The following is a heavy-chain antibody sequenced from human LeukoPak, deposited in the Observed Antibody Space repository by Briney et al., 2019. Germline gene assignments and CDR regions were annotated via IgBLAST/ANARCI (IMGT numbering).Heavy chain of an antibody. Sequence: GRSLRLSCAASGFTFSSYGMHWVRQAPGKGLEWVAVISYDGSNKYYADSAKGRFTISRDNSKNTLYLQMNSLRAEDTAVYYCAKDPYSSGWEEFDYWGQGTLVTVSS. D-gene: IGHD6-19*01. V-gene: IGHV3-30*18. CDR2: ISYDGSNK. CDR3: AKDPYSSGWEEFDY. J-gene: IGHJ4*02. CDR1: GFTFSSYG.